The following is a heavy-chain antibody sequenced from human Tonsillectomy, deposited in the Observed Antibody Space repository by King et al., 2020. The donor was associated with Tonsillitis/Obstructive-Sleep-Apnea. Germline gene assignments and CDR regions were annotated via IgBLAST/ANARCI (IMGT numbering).Heavy chain of an antibody. J-gene: IGHJ3*02. CDR3: ARELFYRAADI. D-gene: IGHD2-8*01. CDR1: GGSISSYY. CDR2: IYYSGST. Sequence: VQLQESGPGLVKPSETLSLTCTVSGGSISSYYWSWIRQPPGKGLEWIGYIYYSGSTNYNPSLKSRVTISVDTSKNQFSLKLSSVTAADTAVYYCARELFYRAADIWGQGTMVTVSS. V-gene: IGHV4-59*01.